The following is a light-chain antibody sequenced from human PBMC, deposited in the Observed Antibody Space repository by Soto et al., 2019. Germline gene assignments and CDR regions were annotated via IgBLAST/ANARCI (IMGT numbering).Light chain of an antibody. Sequence: DLQLTQSPSFLSASVGDRVTITCRASQGIGSSLIWYQQKPGKAPNLLISTASTLQSGVPSRFSGSGSGTEFTLTISSLQPEDFANYYCQQLNSYPLTFGGGTKVEI. CDR2: TAS. CDR1: QGIGSS. J-gene: IGKJ4*01. V-gene: IGKV1-9*01. CDR3: QQLNSYPLT.